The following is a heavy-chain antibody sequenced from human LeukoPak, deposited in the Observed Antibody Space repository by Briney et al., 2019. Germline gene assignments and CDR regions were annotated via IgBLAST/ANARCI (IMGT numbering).Heavy chain of an antibody. V-gene: IGHV4-34*01. CDR1: GGSISSYY. J-gene: IGHJ6*03. Sequence: SETLSLTCTVSGGSISSYYWSWIRQPPGKRLEWVGESNDSGGTNYNPSLKSRVTISADKSKNQVSLKLTSVTAADTAVYYCARLSVIVGAALEYYYYYMDVWGQGTTVTVSS. CDR3: ARLSVIVGAALEYYYYYMDV. D-gene: IGHD1-26*01. CDR2: SNDSGGT.